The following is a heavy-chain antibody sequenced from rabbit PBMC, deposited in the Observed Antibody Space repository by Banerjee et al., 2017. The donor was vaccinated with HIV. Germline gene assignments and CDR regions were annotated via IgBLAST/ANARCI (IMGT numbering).Heavy chain of an antibody. J-gene: IGHJ4*01. Sequence: QEQLEESGGDLVKPEGSLTLTCTASGFSFSSNYWICWVRQAPGKGLEWIACIYTDFSASTYYASWAKGRFTISKTSSTTVTLQMTSLTAADTATYFCARDLAGVIGWNFNVWGPGTLVTVS. CDR2: IYTDFSAST. V-gene: IGHV1S45*01. D-gene: IGHD4-1*01. CDR3: ARDLAGVIGWNFNV. CDR1: GFSFSSNYW.